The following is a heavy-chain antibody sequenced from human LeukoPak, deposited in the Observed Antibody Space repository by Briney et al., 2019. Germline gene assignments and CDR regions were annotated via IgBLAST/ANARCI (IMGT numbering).Heavy chain of an antibody. CDR3: LVIIITVTTNDAFDI. J-gene: IGHJ3*02. V-gene: IGHV3-30*02. CDR1: GFTFTSYW. D-gene: IGHD4-17*01. CDR2: IRDDGINK. Sequence: GGSLRLSCAASGFTFTSYWMHWVRQAPGKGLQWVAFIRDDGINKYYADSVKGRFTIYRDNSKNTLYLQMNSLRAEDTAVYYCLVIIITVTTNDAFDIWGQGTMVTVSS.